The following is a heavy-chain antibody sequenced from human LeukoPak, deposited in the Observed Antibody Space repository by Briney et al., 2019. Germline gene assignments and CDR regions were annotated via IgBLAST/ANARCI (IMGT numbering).Heavy chain of an antibody. CDR2: IIPIFGTA. CDR1: GGTFSSYA. V-gene: IGHV1-69*13. CDR3: ARDMKYYYASSGHHGFDP. J-gene: IGHJ5*02. D-gene: IGHD3-22*01. Sequence: GASVKVSCKASGGTFSSYAINWVRQAPGQGLEWLGGIIPIFGTANYAQKFQGRVTITADESTSTAYMELSSLRVEDTAVYYCARDMKYYYASSGHHGFDPWGQGTLVTVSS.